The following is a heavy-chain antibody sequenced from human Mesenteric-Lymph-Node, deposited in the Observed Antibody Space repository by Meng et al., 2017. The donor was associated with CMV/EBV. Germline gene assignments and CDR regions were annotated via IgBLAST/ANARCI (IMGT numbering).Heavy chain of an antibody. CDR2: IYYSGST. CDR3: ARHVLTMIVVVSVDAFDI. CDR1: GGSISRSTYY. V-gene: IGHV4-39*01. Sequence: SETLSLTCTVSGGSISRSTYYWGWIRQPPGKGLEWIGTIYYSGSTYYNPSLKSRVTISVDTSKNQFSLKLSSVTAADTAVYYCARHVLTMIVVVSVDAFDIWGQGTMVTVSS. J-gene: IGHJ3*02. D-gene: IGHD3-22*01.